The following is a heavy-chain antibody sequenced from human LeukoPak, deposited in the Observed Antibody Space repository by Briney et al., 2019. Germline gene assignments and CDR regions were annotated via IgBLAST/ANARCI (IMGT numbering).Heavy chain of an antibody. V-gene: IGHV3-33*01. CDR2: IWYDGSNK. Sequence: GGSLRLSCAAPGIPFSSFGMHWLRQAPGKGLEWVAFIWYDGSNKYYADSVKGRFTISRDNSKNTLYLQMNSLTAEDTAVYYCARDGTVTAGPFDPWGGGTLVAVSS. CDR3: ARDGTVTAGPFDP. CDR1: GIPFSSFG. D-gene: IGHD4-17*01. J-gene: IGHJ5*02.